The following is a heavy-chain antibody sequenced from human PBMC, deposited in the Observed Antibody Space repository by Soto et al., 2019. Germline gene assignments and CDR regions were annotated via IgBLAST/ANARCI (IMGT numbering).Heavy chain of an antibody. CDR2: IYWDDDK. CDR3: AHRSYYYDSSGYPDDAFDI. D-gene: IGHD3-22*01. Sequence: QITLKESGPTLVKPTQTLTLTCTFSGFSLSTSGVGVGWIRQPPGKALEWLALIYWDDDKRYSPSLKSRLTITKDTPKNLVDXTMTNMDPVDTATYYCAHRSYYYDSSGYPDDAFDIWGQGTMVTVSS. CDR1: GFSLSTSGVG. V-gene: IGHV2-5*02. J-gene: IGHJ3*02.